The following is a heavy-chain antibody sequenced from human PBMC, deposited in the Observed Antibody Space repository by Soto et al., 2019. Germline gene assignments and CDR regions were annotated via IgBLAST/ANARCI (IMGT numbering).Heavy chain of an antibody. CDR2: IWCDGSNK. V-gene: IGHV3-33*01. Sequence: GGSLRLSCAASGFTFSSYGMHWVRQAPGKGLEWVAVIWCDGSNKYYADSVKGRFTISRDNSKNTLYLQMNSLRAEDTAVYYCARDTAYYDSSGYSGGMDVWGQGTTVTVSS. D-gene: IGHD3-22*01. J-gene: IGHJ6*02. CDR1: GFTFSSYG. CDR3: ARDTAYYDSSGYSGGMDV.